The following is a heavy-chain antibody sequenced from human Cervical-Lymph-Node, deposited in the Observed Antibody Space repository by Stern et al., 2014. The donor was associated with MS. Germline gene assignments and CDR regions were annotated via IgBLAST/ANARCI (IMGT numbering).Heavy chain of an antibody. V-gene: IGHV1-69*01. CDR3: ATVIVVVPAAIGAFDI. D-gene: IGHD2-2*01. J-gene: IGHJ3*02. Sequence: VQLVQSGAEVKKPGSSVKVSCKTSGGTFSNYAISWVRQAPRQGLEWVGGIIPIFGTVNYEQKFQGRVTITADESTSTAYMELSSLRSEDTAVYYCATVIVVVPAAIGAFDIWGQGTMVTVSS. CDR2: IIPIFGTV. CDR1: GGTFSNYA.